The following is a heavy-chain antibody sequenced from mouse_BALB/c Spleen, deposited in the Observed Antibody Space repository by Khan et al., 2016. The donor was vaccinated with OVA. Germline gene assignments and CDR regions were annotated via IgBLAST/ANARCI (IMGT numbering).Heavy chain of an antibody. D-gene: IGHD2-10*01. J-gene: IGHJ3*01. CDR1: GYTFTNYW. CDR3: ASAYFGIFDVAY. Sequence: QVQLQQSGAELVKPGASVKLSCKTSGYTFTNYWIQWVKQRPGQGLGWIGEIFPGTGTTYYNENFKAKTTLTIDTSSNTAYIQISSLTSEDSAVYFCASAYFGIFDVAYWGQGTLVTVSA. V-gene: IGHV1S132*01. CDR2: IFPGTGTT.